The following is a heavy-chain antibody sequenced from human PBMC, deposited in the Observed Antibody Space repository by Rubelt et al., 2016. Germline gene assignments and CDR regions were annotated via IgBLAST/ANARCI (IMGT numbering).Heavy chain of an antibody. CDR3: ARWADSSFDP. Sequence: QVQLVESGGGVVQPGRSLRLSCAASGFTFSSYAMHWVRQAPGYGLEWVAVISYDGSNKYSAVSVKGRFTIPRDKSKNTLYLQMNSLGAEDTAVYYCARWADSSFDPWGQGTLVTVSS. J-gene: IGHJ5*02. CDR1: GFTFSSYA. D-gene: IGHD2-15*01. CDR2: ISYDGSNK. V-gene: IGHV3-30*04.